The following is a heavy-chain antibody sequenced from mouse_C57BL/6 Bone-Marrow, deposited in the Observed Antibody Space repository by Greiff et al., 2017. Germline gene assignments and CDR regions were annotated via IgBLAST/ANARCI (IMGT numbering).Heavy chain of an antibody. CDR2: IYPGGGYT. V-gene: IGHV1-63*01. D-gene: IGHD2-4*01. Sequence: QVQLQQSGAELVRPGTSVKMSCKASGYTFTNYWIGWAKQRPGHGLEWIGEIYPGGGYTNYNEKFKGKATLTADKSSSTAYMQFSSLTSEDSAIDYCARSGGLRRGYYFDYWGQGTTLTVSS. CDR3: ARSGGLRRGYYFDY. CDR1: GYTFTNYW. J-gene: IGHJ2*01.